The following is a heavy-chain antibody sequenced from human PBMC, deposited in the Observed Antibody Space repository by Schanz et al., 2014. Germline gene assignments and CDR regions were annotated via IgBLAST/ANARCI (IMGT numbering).Heavy chain of an antibody. CDR2: ITAYNGDT. J-gene: IGHJ4*02. D-gene: IGHD3-22*01. CDR1: GYTFTSYG. V-gene: IGHV1-18*01. Sequence: QVQLVQSGAEVKKPGASVKVSCKASGYTFTSYGINWVRQAPGQGLEWMGWITAYNGDTNYALKLQGRVTMTTDTSTSTAYMELRSLRSDDTAVYYCARDYYDSSGYYYCDYWGQGTLVTVSS. CDR3: ARDYYDSSGYYYCDY.